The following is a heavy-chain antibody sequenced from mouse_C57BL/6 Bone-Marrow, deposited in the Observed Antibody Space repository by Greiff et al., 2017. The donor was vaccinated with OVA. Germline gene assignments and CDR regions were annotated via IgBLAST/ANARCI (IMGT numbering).Heavy chain of an antibody. D-gene: IGHD4-1*01. CDR3: ARTNWDGGWFAY. J-gene: IGHJ3*01. CDR2: IDPSDSYT. CDR1: GYTFTSYW. V-gene: IGHV1-69*01. Sequence: QVHVKQPGAELVMPGASVKLSCKASGYTFTSYWMHWVKQRPGQGLEWIGEIDPSDSYTNYNQKFKGKSTLTVDKSSSTAYMQLSSLTSEDSAVYYCARTNWDGGWFAYWGQGTLVTVSA.